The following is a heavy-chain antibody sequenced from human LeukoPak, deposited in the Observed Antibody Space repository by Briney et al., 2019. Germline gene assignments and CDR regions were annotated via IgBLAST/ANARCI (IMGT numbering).Heavy chain of an antibody. J-gene: IGHJ4*02. V-gene: IGHV4-4*07. Sequence: SETLSLTCTVSGGSISSYYWSWIRQPAGKGLEWIGRIYTSGNTNYNPSLKSRVTMSVDTSRNQFSLKLTSVTAADTAVYYCARGGGYASGNYRFVDYWGQGILVTVSS. CDR2: IYTSGNT. CDR1: GGSISSYY. CDR3: ARGGGYASGNYRFVDY. D-gene: IGHD3-10*01.